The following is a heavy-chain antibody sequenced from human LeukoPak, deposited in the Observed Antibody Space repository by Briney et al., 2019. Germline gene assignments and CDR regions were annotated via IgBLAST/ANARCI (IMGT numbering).Heavy chain of an antibody. V-gene: IGHV3-30*18. CDR2: ISNDGSKK. J-gene: IGHJ4*02. D-gene: IGHD2-2*03. CDR1: GFTFSPYA. Sequence: GGSLRLSCAAPGFTFSPYAMHWVRQAPGKGLEWVALISNDGSKKYYADSVRGRFTISRDNSKNTLDLQMNSLRAEDTAVYYCAKDGYCSSTSCYPNHFDSWGQGTLVTVSS. CDR3: AKDGYCSSTSCYPNHFDS.